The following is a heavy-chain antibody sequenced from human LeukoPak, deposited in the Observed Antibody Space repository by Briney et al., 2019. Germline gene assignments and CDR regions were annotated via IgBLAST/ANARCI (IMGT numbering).Heavy chain of an antibody. D-gene: IGHD4-17*01. Sequence: GGSLRLSCAASGFTFSSYSMNWVRQAPGKGLEWVSSISSSSSYIYYAGSVKGPFTISRDNAKNSLYLQMNSLRAEDTAVYYCARGRNGDYVYYFDYWGQGTLVTVSS. CDR3: ARGRNGDYVYYFDY. J-gene: IGHJ4*02. CDR2: ISSSSSYI. CDR1: GFTFSSYS. V-gene: IGHV3-21*01.